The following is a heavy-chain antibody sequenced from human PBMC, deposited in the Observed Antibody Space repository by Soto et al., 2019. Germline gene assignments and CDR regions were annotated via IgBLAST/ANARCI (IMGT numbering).Heavy chain of an antibody. CDR3: ARLSYGDRDWYFDL. V-gene: IGHV4-59*08. CDR2: IYYSGST. CDR1: GGSISSYY. J-gene: IGHJ2*01. Sequence: QVQLQESGPGLVKPSETLSLTCTVSGGSISSYYWSWIRQPPGKGLEWIGYIYYSGSTNYNPSLKSRVTISVDTSKNQFSLKLSSVTAADTAVYYCARLSYGDRDWYFDLWGRGTLVTVSS. D-gene: IGHD4-17*01.